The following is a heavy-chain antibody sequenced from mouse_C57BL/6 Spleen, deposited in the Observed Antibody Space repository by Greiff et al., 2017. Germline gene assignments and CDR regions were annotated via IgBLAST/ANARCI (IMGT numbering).Heavy chain of an antibody. CDR2: INPNNGGT. D-gene: IGHD2-4*01. CDR1: GYTFTDYN. J-gene: IGHJ4*01. V-gene: IGHV1-18*01. Sequence: EVPLQQSGPELVKPGASVKIPCKASGYTFTDYNMDWVKQSPGKSLEWIGDINPNNGGTIYNQKFKGKATLTVDKSSSTAYMALRSLTSEDTAVYYSARDPYDYRAMDDWGQGTSVTVSS. CDR3: ARDPYDYRAMDD.